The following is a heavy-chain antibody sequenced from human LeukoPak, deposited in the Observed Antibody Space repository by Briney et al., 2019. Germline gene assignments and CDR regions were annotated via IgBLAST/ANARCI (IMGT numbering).Heavy chain of an antibody. CDR1: GFTFSSYA. J-gene: IGHJ5*02. D-gene: IGHD3-10*01. Sequence: PGGSLRHSCAASGFTFSSYAMSWVRQATGKGLEWVSAISGSGGSTYYADSVKGRFTISRDNSKNTLYLQMNSLRAEDTAVYYCALWFGEDWFDPWGQGTLVTVSS. V-gene: IGHV3-23*01. CDR2: ISGSGGST. CDR3: ALWFGEDWFDP.